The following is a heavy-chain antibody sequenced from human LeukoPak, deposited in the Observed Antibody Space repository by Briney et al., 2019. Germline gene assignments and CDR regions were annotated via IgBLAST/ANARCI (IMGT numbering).Heavy chain of an antibody. D-gene: IGHD3-22*01. J-gene: IGHJ4*02. Sequence: GGSLRLSCAASGFTFSSYGMHWVRQAPGKGLEWVGRIRNKANSYTTEYGASVKGRFTISRDDSKNSLYLQMNSLKIEDTAVYYCTRSHSSGYGPVDYWGQGTLVTVSS. CDR2: IRNKANSYTT. CDR3: TRSHSSGYGPVDY. CDR1: GFTFSSYG. V-gene: IGHV3-72*01.